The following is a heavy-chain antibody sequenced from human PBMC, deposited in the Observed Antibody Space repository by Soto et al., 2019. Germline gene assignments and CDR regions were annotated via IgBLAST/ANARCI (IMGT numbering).Heavy chain of an antibody. CDR3: ARAVVFTFTRFYDMDV. V-gene: IGHV1-69*18. CDR2: LIPMFGTT. Sequence: QVQLVQSGAEVKTPGSSVKVSCKASEGTFSSYSINWVRQAPGQGLELMGRLIPMFGTTDCAKRFQGSVTLTADEATSTASMDVTDLTSEDTAVYSCARAVVFTFTRFYDMDVWGQGTTVTVSS. D-gene: IGHD2-2*01. J-gene: IGHJ6*02. CDR1: EGTFSSYS.